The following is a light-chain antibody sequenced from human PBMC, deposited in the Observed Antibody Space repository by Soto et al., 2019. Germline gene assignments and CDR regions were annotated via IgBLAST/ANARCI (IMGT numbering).Light chain of an antibody. CDR1: TIGSKS. J-gene: IGLJ2*01. Sequence: SYLLTQPPSVSVAPGKTARITCGGNTIGSKSVHWYQQKPGQAPVVVMRYESDRPSGIPERFSGSNSGNTATLTINRVEAGDEADYYCQVWDSSSDLVVFGGGTKLTVL. CDR3: QVWDSSSDLVV. V-gene: IGLV3-21*04. CDR2: YES.